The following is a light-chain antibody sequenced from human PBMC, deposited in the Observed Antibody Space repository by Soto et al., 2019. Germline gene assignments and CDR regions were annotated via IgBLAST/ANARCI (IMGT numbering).Light chain of an antibody. Sequence: EIVMTQSPATLSVSPGERATLSCRASQSVSSNLAWYQQKAGQAPRVLIYGASTRATGCPARFSGSGSGTEFTLTISSLQSEDFAVYYCQQYNAWPPHFGPGTKVD. J-gene: IGKJ3*01. CDR1: QSVSSN. CDR3: QQYNAWPPH. V-gene: IGKV3-15*01. CDR2: GAS.